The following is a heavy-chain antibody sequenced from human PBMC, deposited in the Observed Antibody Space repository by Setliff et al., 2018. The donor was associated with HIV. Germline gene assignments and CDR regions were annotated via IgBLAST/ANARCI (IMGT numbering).Heavy chain of an antibody. CDR3: ARGLFGYCSGGTCLPGSYYFDS. V-gene: IGHV1-8*02. CDR1: GYNLTNYD. J-gene: IGHJ4*02. CDR2: MNPNSGNT. D-gene: IGHD2-15*01. Sequence: AASVKVSCKASGYNLTNYDINWVRQATGQGLEWMGWMNPNSGNTGFAQIFQGRLMVTRSTSTSTVEMELTSLRSEDTAVYYCARGLFGYCSGGTCLPGSYYFDSRGPGTLVTVS.